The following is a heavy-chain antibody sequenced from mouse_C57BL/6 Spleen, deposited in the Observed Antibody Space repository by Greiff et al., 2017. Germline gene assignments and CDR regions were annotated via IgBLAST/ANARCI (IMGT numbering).Heavy chain of an antibody. D-gene: IGHD2-2*01. CDR2: IDPSDSET. J-gene: IGHJ3*01. V-gene: IGHV1-52*01. Sequence: QVQLQQPGAELVRPGASVTLSCKASGYTFTSYWMHWVKQRPIQGLEWIGNIDPSDSETNYNQKFKDKATLTVDTSSSTAYMQLGSLTSEDSAVYYGARWYGYFAYWGQGTLVTVSA. CDR1: GYTFTSYW. CDR3: ARWYGYFAY.